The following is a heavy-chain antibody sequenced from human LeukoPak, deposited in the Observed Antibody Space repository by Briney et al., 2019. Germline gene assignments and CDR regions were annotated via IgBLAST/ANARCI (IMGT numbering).Heavy chain of an antibody. Sequence: SETLSLTCTVSGGSISSYYWSWIRQPPGKGLEWIGYIYYSGSTNYNPSLKSRVTISVDTSKNQFSLKLSSVTAADTAVYYCARGGSGSYYTDAFDIWGQGTMVTVSS. CDR2: IYYSGST. D-gene: IGHD3-10*01. CDR3: ARGGSGSYYTDAFDI. V-gene: IGHV4-59*08. J-gene: IGHJ3*02. CDR1: GGSISSYY.